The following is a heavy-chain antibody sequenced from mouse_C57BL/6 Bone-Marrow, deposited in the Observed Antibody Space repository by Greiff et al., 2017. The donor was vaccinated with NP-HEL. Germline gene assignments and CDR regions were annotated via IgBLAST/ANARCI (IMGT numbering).Heavy chain of an antibody. Sequence: QVQLQQSGAELARPGASVKLSCKASGYTFTSYGISWVKQRTGQGLEWIGEIYPRSGNTYYNEKFKGKATLTADKSSSTAYMELRSLTSEDSAVYFCALGGNYEPDWFAYWGQGTLVTVSA. D-gene: IGHD2-1*01. J-gene: IGHJ3*01. CDR2: IYPRSGNT. CDR3: ALGGNYEPDWFAY. V-gene: IGHV1-81*01. CDR1: GYTFTSYG.